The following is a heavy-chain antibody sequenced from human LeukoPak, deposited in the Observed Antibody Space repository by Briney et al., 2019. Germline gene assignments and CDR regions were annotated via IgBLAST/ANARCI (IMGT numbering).Heavy chain of an antibody. CDR1: GGSFSGYY. D-gene: IGHD5/OR15-5a*01. V-gene: IGHV4-4*07. CDR2: IYTSGST. Sequence: PSETLSLTCAVYGGSFSGYYWSWIRQPAGKGLEWIGRIYTSGSTNYNPSLKSRVTISVDTSKNQFSLKLSSVTAADTAVYYCARDSVDYYYYYMDVWGKGTTVTVSS. J-gene: IGHJ6*03. CDR3: ARDSVDYYYYYMDV.